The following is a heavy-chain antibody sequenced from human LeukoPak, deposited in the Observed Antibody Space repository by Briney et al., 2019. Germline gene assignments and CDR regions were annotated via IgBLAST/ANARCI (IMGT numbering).Heavy chain of an antibody. CDR2: ISSSSSYI. Sequence: PGGSLRLSCAASGFTFSSYEMNWVRQAPGKGLEWVSSISSSSSYIYYAGSVKGRFTISRDNAKQSLYLQMNSLRAEDTAVYYCARGTLYYGSESYDYWGQGTQVIVSS. V-gene: IGHV3-48*03. CDR3: ARGTLYYGSESYDY. CDR1: GFTFSSYE. J-gene: IGHJ4*02. D-gene: IGHD3-10*01.